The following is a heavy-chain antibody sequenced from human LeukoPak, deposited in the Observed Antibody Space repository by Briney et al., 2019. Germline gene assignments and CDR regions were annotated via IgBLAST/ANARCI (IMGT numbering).Heavy chain of an antibody. J-gene: IGHJ4*02. D-gene: IGHD4-23*01. V-gene: IGHV3-74*01. CDR3: ARDLRTPSDTNIAIDY. Sequence: PGGSLRLACAAYAFTFSSYWMHWVRQAPGKGLVWVSRIKSDGSSASYADSVKGRFTISRDDAKNTLYLQMNSLRAEDTAVYYCARDLRTPSDTNIAIDYWGRGTLVTVSS. CDR1: AFTFSSYW. CDR2: IKSDGSSA.